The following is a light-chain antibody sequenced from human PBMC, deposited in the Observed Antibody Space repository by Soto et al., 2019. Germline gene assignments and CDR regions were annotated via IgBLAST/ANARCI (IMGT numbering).Light chain of an antibody. Sequence: VEMTQSPSSLSSSLGERATITCRASQSISTYLNWYQHKPGKAPKLLIYDASSLQSGNPTRFSGSGSGTDFPLTISGLQPEEFATYYSQQSYGTSLTFGGGTKIEIK. CDR1: QSISTY. CDR2: DAS. V-gene: IGKV1-39*01. CDR3: QQSYGTSLT. J-gene: IGKJ4*01.